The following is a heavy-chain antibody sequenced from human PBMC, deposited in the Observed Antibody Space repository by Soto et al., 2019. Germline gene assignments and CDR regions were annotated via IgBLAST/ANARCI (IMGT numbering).Heavy chain of an antibody. V-gene: IGHV1-69*01. CDR1: GGTFSSYA. Sequence: QVQLVQSGAAVKKPGSSVKVSCKASGGTFSSYAISWVRQSPGQGLEWMGGIIPIFGTANYAQKCQGRVTITADESPSTAYRDLSSLRSEDTAVYYCASDPSLAARPNWCDPWGQGTLVTVSS. J-gene: IGHJ5*02. CDR2: IIPIFGTA. D-gene: IGHD6-6*01. CDR3: ASDPSLAARPNWCDP.